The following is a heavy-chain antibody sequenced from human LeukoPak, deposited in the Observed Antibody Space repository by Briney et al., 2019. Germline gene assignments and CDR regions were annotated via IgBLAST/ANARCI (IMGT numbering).Heavy chain of an antibody. CDR3: ARVEITMVRDGSYYYYGMDV. CDR1: GGTFSSYA. D-gene: IGHD3-10*01. CDR2: IIPIFGTA. J-gene: IGHJ6*04. Sequence: ASVKVSCKASGGTFSSYAISWVRQAPGQGLEWMGGIIPIFGTANYAQKFQGRVTITADKSTSTAYMELSSLRSEDTAVYYCARVEITMVRDGSYYYYGMDVWGKATTVTVSS. V-gene: IGHV1-69*06.